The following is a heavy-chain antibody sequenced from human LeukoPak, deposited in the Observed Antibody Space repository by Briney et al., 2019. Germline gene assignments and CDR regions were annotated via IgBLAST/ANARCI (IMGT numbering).Heavy chain of an antibody. D-gene: IGHD4-11*01. CDR3: ARERVTTHMDV. J-gene: IGHJ6*03. CDR1: GFTFSSYW. CDR2: IKQDGSEK. V-gene: IGHV3-7*01. Sequence: GGSLRLSCAASGFTFSSYWMSWVRQAPGKGLEWVANIKQDGSEKYYVDSLKGRFTISRDDAKNSLYLQMNSLRAEDTAVYCCARERVTTHMDVWGKGTTVTVSS.